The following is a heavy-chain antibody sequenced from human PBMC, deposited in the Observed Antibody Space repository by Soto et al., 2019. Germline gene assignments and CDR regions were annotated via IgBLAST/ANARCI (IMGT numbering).Heavy chain of an antibody. CDR3: ARRNAYWYFAL. J-gene: IGHJ2*01. CDR2: IDYRRGT. CDR1: ADFISSYY. Sequence: QVQLQESGPGLVKPSETLSLTCTVSADFISSYYWSWIRQTPGKGLEWIAYIDYRRGTNYNPSLSRRVTIAVNPCSYKFSRTLSAVTAADPAVYSCARRNAYWYFALWGRGTLVTVSS. V-gene: IGHV4-59*12.